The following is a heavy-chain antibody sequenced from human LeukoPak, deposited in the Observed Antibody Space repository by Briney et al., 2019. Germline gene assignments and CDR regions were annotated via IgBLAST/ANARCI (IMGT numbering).Heavy chain of an antibody. Sequence: SETLSLTCAVSGGSISSGGYSWSWIRQPPGKGLEWIGYIYHSGSTYYNPSLKSRVTISVDTSKNQFSLKLSSVTAADTAVYYCARDSAVAGMDYWGQGTLVTVSS. J-gene: IGHJ4*02. V-gene: IGHV4-30-2*01. D-gene: IGHD6-19*01. CDR2: IYHSGST. CDR3: ARDSAVAGMDY. CDR1: GGSISSGGYS.